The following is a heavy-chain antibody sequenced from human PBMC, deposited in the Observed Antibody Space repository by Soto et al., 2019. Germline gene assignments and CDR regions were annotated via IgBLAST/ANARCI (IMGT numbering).Heavy chain of an antibody. J-gene: IGHJ2*01. V-gene: IGHV4-34*01. D-gene: IGHD2-2*01. CDR2: IHLAGST. CDR3: ARRVVPAALGL. CDR1: GGSFSGYY. Sequence: QVQLQHWGAGLLKPSETLSLTCAVYGGSFSGYYWSWIRQPPGKGLEWIGEIHLAGSTKYNPSLKGRVTMSLETSKNQFSLKLTSVTAADTAVYYCARRVVPAALGLWGRGTLVTVSS.